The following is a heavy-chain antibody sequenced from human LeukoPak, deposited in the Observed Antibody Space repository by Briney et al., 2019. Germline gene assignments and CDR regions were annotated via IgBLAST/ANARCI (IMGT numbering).Heavy chain of an antibody. J-gene: IGHJ6*03. CDR1: GGSFSGYY. CDR2: INHSGST. V-gene: IGHV4-34*01. CDR3: ARGTRLSVVVTAIHYYYYMDV. Sequence: PSETLSLTRAVYGGSFSGYYWSWIRQPPGKGLEWIGEINHSGSTNYNPSLKSRVSISVDTSKNQFSLKLSSVTAADTAVYYCARGTRLSVVVTAIHYYYYMDVWGKGTAVTVSS. D-gene: IGHD2-21*02.